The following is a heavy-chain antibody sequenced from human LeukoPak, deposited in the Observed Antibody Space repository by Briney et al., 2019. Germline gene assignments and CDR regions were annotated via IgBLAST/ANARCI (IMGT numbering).Heavy chain of an antibody. D-gene: IGHD3-22*01. CDR1: GFIFSDYA. V-gene: IGHV3-23*01. Sequence: PGGSLRLSCAASGFIFSDYAMSWVRQAPGKGLEWVSAISDSKRGGPTYYADSVKGRFTISRDTSKNTLYLQMSSLRVEDTAVYYCAKVPNYYDTTTYYGWGQGTLVAVSS. CDR2: ISDSKRGGPT. CDR3: AKVPNYYDTTTYYG. J-gene: IGHJ4*02.